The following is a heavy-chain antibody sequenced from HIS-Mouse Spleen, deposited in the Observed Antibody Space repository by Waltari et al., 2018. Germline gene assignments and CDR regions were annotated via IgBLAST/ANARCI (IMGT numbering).Heavy chain of an antibody. J-gene: IGHJ6*02. D-gene: IGHD3-10*01. Sequence: EVQLVESGGGLVKPGGSLRLSCAASGFTFSNAWMSWVRQAPGKGLEWVGRIKSKTDGGTTDYAAPVKGRFTISRDDSKKTLYLQMNSLKTEDTAVYYCTTAGFGELTYYYYGMDVWGQGTTVTVSS. CDR2: IKSKTDGGTT. CDR1: GFTFSNAW. V-gene: IGHV3-15*01. CDR3: TTAGFGELTYYYYGMDV.